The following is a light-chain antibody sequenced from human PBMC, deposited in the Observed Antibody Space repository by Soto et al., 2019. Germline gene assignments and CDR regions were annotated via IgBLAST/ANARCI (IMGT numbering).Light chain of an antibody. CDR1: QSISSW. CDR3: QQYQSFSLT. CDR2: KAS. V-gene: IGKV1-5*03. J-gene: IGKJ4*01. Sequence: DIQMTQSPSTLSASVGDRVTITCRASQSISSWLAWYQQKPGKAPKLLIYKASSLESGVPSRFSGSGSGTEFTLTISSLQPDDFAIYYCQQYQSFSLTFGGGTQVEIK.